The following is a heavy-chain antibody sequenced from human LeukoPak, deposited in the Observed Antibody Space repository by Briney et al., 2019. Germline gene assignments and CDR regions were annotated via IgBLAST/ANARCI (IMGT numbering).Heavy chain of an antibody. CDR3: AKGHHYYDSSGYGY. D-gene: IGHD3-22*01. Sequence: PGGSLRLSCAASGFTFSSYAMSWVRQAPGKGLEWVSAISGSGGSTYYADSVKGRFTISRDNSKNTLYLQMNSLRAEDTAVYYCAKGHHYYDSSGYGYWGQGTLVTVSS. J-gene: IGHJ4*02. V-gene: IGHV3-23*01. CDR2: ISGSGGST. CDR1: GFTFSSYA.